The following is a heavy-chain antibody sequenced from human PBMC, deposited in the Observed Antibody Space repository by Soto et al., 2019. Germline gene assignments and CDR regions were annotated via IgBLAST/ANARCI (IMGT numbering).Heavy chain of an antibody. Sequence: QVQLVQSGAEVKKPGSSVKVSCKASGGTFSSYAIIWVRHAPGQGLEWMGGIIPIFGTANYAQKFQGRVTITADESTSTAYMELSSLRSEDTAGYYCARVRGGGYGMDVWGQGTTVTVSS. CDR2: IIPIFGTA. CDR1: GGTFSSYA. D-gene: IGHD3-10*01. J-gene: IGHJ6*02. V-gene: IGHV1-69*01. CDR3: ARVRGGGYGMDV.